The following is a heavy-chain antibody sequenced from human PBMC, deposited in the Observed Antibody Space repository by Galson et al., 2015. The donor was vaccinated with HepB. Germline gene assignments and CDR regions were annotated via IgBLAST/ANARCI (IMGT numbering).Heavy chain of an antibody. CDR2: IYPGDSDT. CDR1: GYSFTSYW. V-gene: IGHV5-51*03. Sequence: QSGAEVKKPGESLKVSCKGSGYSFTSYWIGWVRQMPGKGLEWMGIIYPGDSDTRYSPSFQGQVTISADKSISTAYLQWSSLKASDTAMYYCARRRSSTSEYYYYMDVWGKGTTVTVSS. D-gene: IGHD2-2*01. J-gene: IGHJ6*03. CDR3: ARRRSSTSEYYYYMDV.